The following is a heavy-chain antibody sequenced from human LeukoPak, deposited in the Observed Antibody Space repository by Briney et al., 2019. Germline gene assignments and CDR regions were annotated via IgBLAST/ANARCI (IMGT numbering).Heavy chain of an antibody. Sequence: GGSLRLSCAASGFTFSSYWMHWVRQAPGKGLVWVSRINSDGSSTSYADSVKGRFAISRDNAKNTLYLQMNSLRAEDTSVYYCARDRNTGSSYENLFEYWGQGSLVTVSS. CDR2: INSDGSST. V-gene: IGHV3-74*01. J-gene: IGHJ4*02. CDR3: ARDRNTGSSYENLFEY. D-gene: IGHD1-26*01. CDR1: GFTFSSYW.